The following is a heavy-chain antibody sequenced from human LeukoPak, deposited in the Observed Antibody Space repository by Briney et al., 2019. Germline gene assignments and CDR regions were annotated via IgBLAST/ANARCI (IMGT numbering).Heavy chain of an antibody. V-gene: IGHV1-3*01. J-gene: IGHJ6*04. CDR3: ARAGPAPAVPAALEEYYYYGMDV. CDR2: INACNGNT. CDR1: GYTFTSYA. Sequence: ASVKVSCKASGYTFTSYAMHWVRQAPGQRLEWMGWINACNGNTKYSQKFQGRVTITRDTSASTAYMELSSLRSEDTAVYYCARAGPAPAVPAALEEYYYYGMDVWDKGPTVTVSS. D-gene: IGHD2-2*01.